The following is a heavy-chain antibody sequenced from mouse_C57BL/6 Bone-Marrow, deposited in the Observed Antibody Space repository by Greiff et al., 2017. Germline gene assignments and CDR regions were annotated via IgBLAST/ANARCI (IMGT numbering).Heavy chain of an antibody. Sequence: QVQLQQPGAELVKPGASVKLSCKASGYTFTSYWMHWVKQRPGQGLEWIGMIHPNSGSTNYNEKFKSKATLTVDKSSSTAYMQLSSLTSEDSAVYYCARSLYYYGSPFAYWGQGTLVTVSA. V-gene: IGHV1-64*01. D-gene: IGHD1-1*01. CDR3: ARSLYYYGSPFAY. CDR1: GYTFTSYW. CDR2: IHPNSGST. J-gene: IGHJ3*01.